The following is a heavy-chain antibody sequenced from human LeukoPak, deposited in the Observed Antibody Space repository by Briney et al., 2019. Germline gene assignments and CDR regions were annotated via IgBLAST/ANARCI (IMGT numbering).Heavy chain of an antibody. CDR2: ISYDGSNK. D-gene: IGHD4-23*01. CDR1: GFTFSSYG. V-gene: IGHV3-30*18. J-gene: IGHJ4*02. Sequence: GGSLRLSCAASGFTFSSYGMHWVRQAPGKGLEWVAVISYDGSNKYYADSVKGRFTISRDNSKNTLYLQMNSLRAEDTVVYYCAKGRHYGGNSDYFDYWGQGTLVTVSS. CDR3: AKGRHYGGNSDYFDY.